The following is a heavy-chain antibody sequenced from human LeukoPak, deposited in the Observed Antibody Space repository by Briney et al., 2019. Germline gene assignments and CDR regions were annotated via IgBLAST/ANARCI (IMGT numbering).Heavy chain of an antibody. D-gene: IGHD2-15*01. CDR1: GFTFSSYA. J-gene: IGHJ3*02. CDR2: ISYDGSNK. Sequence: PGGSLRLSCAASGFTFSSYAMSWVRQAPGKGLEWVAVISYDGSNKYYADSVKGRFTISRDNSKNTLYLQMNSLRAEDTAVYYCASDIVEGAFDIWGQGTMVTVSS. V-gene: IGHV3-30-3*01. CDR3: ASDIVEGAFDI.